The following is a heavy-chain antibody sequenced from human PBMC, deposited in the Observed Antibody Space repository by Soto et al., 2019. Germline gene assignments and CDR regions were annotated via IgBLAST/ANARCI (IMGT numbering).Heavy chain of an antibody. CDR1: GGSISSGDYY. CDR2: IYYSGST. CDR3: ARYSGYDCNWFDP. J-gene: IGHJ5*02. Sequence: PSETLSLTCTVSGGSISSGDYYWSCFRQPPGKGLEWIGYIYYSGSTYYNPSLKSRVTISVDTSKNQFSLKLSSVTAADTAVYYCARYSGYDCNWFDPWCQGTLVTGSS. V-gene: IGHV4-30-4*01. D-gene: IGHD5-12*01.